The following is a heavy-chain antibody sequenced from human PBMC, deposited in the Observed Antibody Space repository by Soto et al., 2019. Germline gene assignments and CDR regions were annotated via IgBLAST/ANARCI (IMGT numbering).Heavy chain of an antibody. Sequence: QVQLVESGGGVVQPGRSLRLSCAASGFTFSSYAMHWVRQAPGKGLEWVAVISYDGSNKYYADSVKGRFTISRDNSKNTLYLQMNSLRAEDTAVYYCARESYIIPLYYYYYGMDVWGQGTTVTVSS. CDR1: GFTFSSYA. V-gene: IGHV3-30-3*01. CDR3: ARESYIIPLYYYYYGMDV. D-gene: IGHD3-10*01. J-gene: IGHJ6*02. CDR2: ISYDGSNK.